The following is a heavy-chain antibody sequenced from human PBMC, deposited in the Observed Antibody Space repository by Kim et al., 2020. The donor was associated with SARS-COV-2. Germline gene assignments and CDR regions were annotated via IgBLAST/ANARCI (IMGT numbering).Heavy chain of an antibody. J-gene: IGHJ6*02. V-gene: IGHV1-69*04. D-gene: IGHD3-22*01. Sequence: SVKVSCKASGGTFSSYAISWVRQAPGQGLEWMGRIIPILGIANYAQKFQGRVTITADKSTSTAYMELSSLRSEDTAVYYCARPALDPDPVSDSSGYYYYGMDVWGQGTTVTVSS. CDR1: GGTFSSYA. CDR3: ARPALDPDPVSDSSGYYYYGMDV. CDR2: IIPILGIA.